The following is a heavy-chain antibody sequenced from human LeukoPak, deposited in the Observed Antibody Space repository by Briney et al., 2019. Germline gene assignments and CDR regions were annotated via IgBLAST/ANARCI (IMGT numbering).Heavy chain of an antibody. D-gene: IGHD3-10*01. CDR1: GYTFTSYA. V-gene: IGHV7-4-1*02. CDR3: ARGIMVRGVITTPPFDY. J-gene: IGHJ4*02. Sequence: ASVKVSCKASGYTFTSYAMNWVRQAPGQGLEWMGWINTNTGNPTYAQGFTGRFVFSLDTSVSTAYLQISSLKAEDTAVYYCARGIMVRGVITTPPFDYWGQGTLVTVSS. CDR2: INTNTGNP.